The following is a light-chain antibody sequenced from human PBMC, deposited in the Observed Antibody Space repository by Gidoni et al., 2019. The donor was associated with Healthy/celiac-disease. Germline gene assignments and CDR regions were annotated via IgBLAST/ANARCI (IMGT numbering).Light chain of an antibody. J-gene: IGLJ1*01. CDR2: EVS. Sequence: QSALTQPASVSGSPGQSIPISCTGTSSDVGGYNYVSWYHQPPGKAPKLMIYEVSNRPSGVSNRFSGSKSGNTAALTISGLQAEDEADYYCSSYTSSSTPLCVFGTGTKVTVL. V-gene: IGLV2-14*01. CDR3: SSYTSSSTPLCV. CDR1: SSDVGGYNY.